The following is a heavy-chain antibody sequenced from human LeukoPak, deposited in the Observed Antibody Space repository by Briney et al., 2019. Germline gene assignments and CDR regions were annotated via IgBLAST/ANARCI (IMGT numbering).Heavy chain of an antibody. V-gene: IGHV3-64*04. CDR2: ISSNEYDT. CDR1: GFTFSAYF. Sequence: GGSLRLSCSASGFTFSAYFMHWVRQAPGKGLEYVSSISSNEYDTYYADSVKGRFTISRDNSNNRLYLEMNSLRAEDTAVYYCAKHAGTTRQTKDYWGQGTLVTVSS. CDR3: AKHAGTTRQTKDY. J-gene: IGHJ4*02. D-gene: IGHD1-1*01.